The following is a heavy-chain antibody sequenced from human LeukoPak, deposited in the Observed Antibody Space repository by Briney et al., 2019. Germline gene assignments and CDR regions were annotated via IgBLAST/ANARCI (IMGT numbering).Heavy chain of an antibody. D-gene: IGHD2-2*01. CDR1: GGTFSSYA. V-gene: IGHV1-69*13. Sequence: SVKVSCKASGGTFSSYAISWVRQAPGQGLEWMGGIIPIFGTANYAQKFQGRVTITADECTSTAYMELSSLRSEDTAVYYCARVVVVPAHYYMDVWGKGTTVTVSS. CDR2: IIPIFGTA. CDR3: ARVVVVPAHYYMDV. J-gene: IGHJ6*03.